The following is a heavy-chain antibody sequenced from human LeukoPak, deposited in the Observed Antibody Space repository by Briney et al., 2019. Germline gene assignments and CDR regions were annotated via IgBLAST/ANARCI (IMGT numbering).Heavy chain of an antibody. CDR1: GYTFTGYY. D-gene: IGHD3-3*01. CDR3: AGGGVSGDTYYDFWSGYSFDP. J-gene: IGHJ5*02. CDR2: INPNSGGT. V-gene: IGHV1-2*02. Sequence: ASVKVSCKASGYTFTGYYMQWVRQAPGQGLEWMGWINPNSGGTNYAQKFQGRVTMTRDTSITTAYMELSRLRSDDTAVYYCAGGGVSGDTYYDFWSGYSFDPWGQGTLVTVSS.